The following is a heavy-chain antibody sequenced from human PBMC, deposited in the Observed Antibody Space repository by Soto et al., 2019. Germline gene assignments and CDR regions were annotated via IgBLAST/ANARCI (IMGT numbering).Heavy chain of an antibody. Sequence: GGSLRLSCAASGFTFSSYAMTWVRQAPGKGLEWVSGISGDGGITDYTDSVKGRFTISRDNSKSTLYLQMHSLRVEDTAVYYCAKDQYGSNSGISFYYYGMDVWGQGTTVTVSS. D-gene: IGHD4-4*01. CDR2: ISGDGGIT. V-gene: IGHV3-23*01. J-gene: IGHJ6*02. CDR1: GFTFSSYA. CDR3: AKDQYGSNSGISFYYYGMDV.